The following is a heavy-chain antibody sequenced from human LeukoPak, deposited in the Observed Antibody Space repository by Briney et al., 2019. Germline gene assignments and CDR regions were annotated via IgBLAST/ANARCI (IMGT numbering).Heavy chain of an antibody. J-gene: IGHJ3*02. Sequence: SETLSLTCTVSGGSISSYYWSWIRQPPGKGLEWIGYIYYSGSTNYNPSLKSRVTISVDTSKNQFSLKLSSVTAADTAVYYCARAVGAHDAFDIWGQGTMVTVSS. CDR2: IYYSGST. V-gene: IGHV4-59*01. D-gene: IGHD1-26*01. CDR3: ARAVGAHDAFDI. CDR1: GGSISSYY.